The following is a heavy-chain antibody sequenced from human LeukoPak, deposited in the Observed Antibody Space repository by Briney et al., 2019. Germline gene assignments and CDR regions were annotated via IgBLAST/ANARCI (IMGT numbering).Heavy chain of an antibody. J-gene: IGHJ6*03. CDR1: GFTFSSYG. Sequence: GGSLRLSCAASGFTFSSYGIHWVRRAPGKGLEWVAFIRYDGSNKYYTDSVKGRFTISRDNSKNTLYLQMNSLRAEDTAVYYCAKGRGWEASYYYYYMDVWGKGTTVTISS. V-gene: IGHV3-30*02. D-gene: IGHD1-26*01. CDR2: IRYDGSNK. CDR3: AKGRGWEASYYYYYMDV.